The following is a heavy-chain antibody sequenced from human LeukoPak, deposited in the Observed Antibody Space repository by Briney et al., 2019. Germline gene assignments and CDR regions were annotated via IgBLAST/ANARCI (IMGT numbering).Heavy chain of an antibody. J-gene: IGHJ4*02. D-gene: IGHD6-13*01. CDR3: ARRRQQLVNY. CDR2: IYYSGST. CDR1: GGSISSYY. Sequence: SETLSLTCTVSGGSISSYYWSWIRQPPGKGLEWIGYIYYSGSTNYNPSLKSRVTISVDTSKNQFSLKLSSVTAADTAVYYCARRRQQLVNYWGQGTLVTVSS. V-gene: IGHV4-59*12.